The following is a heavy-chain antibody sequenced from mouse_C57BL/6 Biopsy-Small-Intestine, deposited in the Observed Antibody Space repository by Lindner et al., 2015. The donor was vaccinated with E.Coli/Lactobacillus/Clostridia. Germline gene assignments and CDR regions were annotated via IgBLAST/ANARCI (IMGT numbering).Heavy chain of an antibody. D-gene: IGHD6-1*01. J-gene: IGHJ4*01. Sequence: SVKVSCKASGYTFSSYGISWVRQAPGQGLEWMGWISGYNGNTYYAQKVQDRVIMTTDTSTSTAYMELRSLRSDDTAMYYCARGAFGSSSWPSNDYWGQGTLVTVSS. CDR1: GYTFSSYG. CDR2: ISGYNGNT. V-gene: IGHV1-4*01. CDR3: ARGAFGSSSWPSNDY.